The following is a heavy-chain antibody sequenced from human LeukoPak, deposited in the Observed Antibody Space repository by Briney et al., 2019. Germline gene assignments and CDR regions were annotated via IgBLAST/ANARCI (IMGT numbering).Heavy chain of an antibody. CDR3: AKDRSSSWTFDY. Sequence: GGSLRFSCAASGFTFSSFGMHGVRQAPGKGLEWVAVISHDGSDKHYADPVKGRFTISRDNSKNTLYLQMNSLRAEDTAVYYCAKDRSSSWTFDYWGQGTPVTVSS. D-gene: IGHD6-13*01. J-gene: IGHJ4*02. CDR2: ISHDGSDK. CDR1: GFTFSSFG. V-gene: IGHV3-30*18.